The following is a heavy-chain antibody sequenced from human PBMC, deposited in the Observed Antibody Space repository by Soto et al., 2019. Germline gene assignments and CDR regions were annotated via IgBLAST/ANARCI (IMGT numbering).Heavy chain of an antibody. Sequence: GSLRLSGAACGFIFSNYAMSWVRQAPGRGLEWVSAISGSGATTYYPDSVNGRFTISIDNSKNTLYLQMNNLRADDTAVYYCTKGGIPRRYNIPKVDFDYWGQGSLVTVSS. CDR2: ISGSGATT. CDR3: TKGGIPRRYNIPKVDFDY. V-gene: IGHV3-23*01. J-gene: IGHJ4*02. D-gene: IGHD1-1*01. CDR1: GFIFSNYA.